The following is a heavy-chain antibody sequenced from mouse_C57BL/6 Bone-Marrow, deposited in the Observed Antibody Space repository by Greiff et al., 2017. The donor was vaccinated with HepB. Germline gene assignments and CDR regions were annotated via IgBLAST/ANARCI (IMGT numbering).Heavy chain of an antibody. CDR2: IDPSDNYT. V-gene: IGHV1-69*01. Sequence: QVQLQQPGAELVMPGASVKLSCKASGYTFTSYWMHWVKQRPGQGLEWIGEIDPSDNYTNYNQKFKGKSTLTVDKSSSTAYMQLSSLTSEDSAVYYCARRARYFWYFDVWGTGTTVTVSS. D-gene: IGHD2-12*01. CDR3: ARRARYFWYFDV. J-gene: IGHJ1*03. CDR1: GYTFTSYW.